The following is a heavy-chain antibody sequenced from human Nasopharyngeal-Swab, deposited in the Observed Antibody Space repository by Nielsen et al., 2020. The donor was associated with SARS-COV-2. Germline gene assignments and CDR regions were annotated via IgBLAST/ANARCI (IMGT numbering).Heavy chain of an antibody. D-gene: IGHD3-22*01. V-gene: IGHV3-74*01. CDR1: GFTFSTYW. Sequence: ETLSLTCAVSGFTFSTYWMQWVRQVPGKGLVWVSCISGDGSATSYADSVKGRFTISRDNAKNTLYLQMNSLRAEDTAVYYCTRTEDSLAGMEVWGQGTTVTVSS. CDR3: TRTEDSLAGMEV. J-gene: IGHJ6*02. CDR2: ISGDGSAT.